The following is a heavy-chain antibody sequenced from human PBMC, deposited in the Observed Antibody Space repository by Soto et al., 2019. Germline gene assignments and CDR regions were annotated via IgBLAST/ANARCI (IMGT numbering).Heavy chain of an antibody. CDR3: ARDRSSGSFFDY. CDR2: INAGNGNT. V-gene: IGHV1-3*01. Sequence: QVQLVQSGAEVRKPGASVKVSCKASGYTFSSYAMHWVRQAPGQRLEWMGWINAGNGNTKYSQKFQGRVTITRDTSASTGYMELSSLRSEDTAVYYCARDRSSGSFFDYWGQGTLVTVSS. J-gene: IGHJ4*02. CDR1: GYTFSSYA. D-gene: IGHD3-22*01.